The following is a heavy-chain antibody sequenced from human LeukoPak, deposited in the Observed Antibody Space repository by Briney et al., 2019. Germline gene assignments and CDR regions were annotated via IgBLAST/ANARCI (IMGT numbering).Heavy chain of an antibody. CDR3: ARWSTTGLDY. CDR2: IYSGGST. J-gene: IGHJ4*02. V-gene: IGHV3-66*01. CDR1: GFTVSSKD. Sequence: PGGSLRLSCAASGFTVSSKDMSWVRQAPGKGLAWVSVIYSGGSTYYADSVQGRFTISRDNSKNTLYLQMNSLRAEDTAVYYCARWSTTGLDYWGQGTLVTVSS. D-gene: IGHD4-11*01.